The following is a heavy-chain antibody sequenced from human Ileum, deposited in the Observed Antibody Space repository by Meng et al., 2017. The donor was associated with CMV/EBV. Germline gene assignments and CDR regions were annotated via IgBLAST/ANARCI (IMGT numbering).Heavy chain of an antibody. V-gene: IGHV1-46*01. D-gene: IGHD2-15*01. CDR2: INPSGGGT. Sequence: YTFTNYHIHWVRQAPGQGLEWLGIINPSGGGTASAQKFQAKITMTRDTSTNTVYMALRNLGTEDTAVYFCARDLSSDTTPYYTPDYWGQGTLVTVSS. CDR1: YTFTNYH. J-gene: IGHJ4*02. CDR3: ARDLSSDTTPYYTPDY.